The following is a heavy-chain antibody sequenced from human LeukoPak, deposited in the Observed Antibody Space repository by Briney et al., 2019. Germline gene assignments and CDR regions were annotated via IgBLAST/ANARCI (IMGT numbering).Heavy chain of an antibody. CDR3: ARSYSLYYYDSSSTFFDY. V-gene: IGHV4-34*01. CDR2: INHSGST. D-gene: IGHD3-22*01. CDR1: GGSISSYY. J-gene: IGHJ4*02. Sequence: SETLSLTCTVSGGSISSYYWSWIRQPPGKGLEWIGEINHSGSTNYNPPLKSRVTISVDTSKNQFSLKLSSVTAADTAVYYCARSYSLYYYDSSSTFFDYWGQGTLVTVSS.